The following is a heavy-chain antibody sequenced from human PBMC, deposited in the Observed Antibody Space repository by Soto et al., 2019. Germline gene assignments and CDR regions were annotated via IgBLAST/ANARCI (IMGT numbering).Heavy chain of an antibody. V-gene: IGHV1-69*04. D-gene: IGHD2-2*01. Sequence: SVKVSCKASGGTFSSYTISWVRQAPGQGLEWMGRIIPILGIANYAQKFQGRVTITADKSTSTAYMELSSLRSEDTAVYYCARDGLKREAIVVVPAAILGDNWFDPWGQGTLVTVSS. CDR3: ARDGLKREAIVVVPAAILGDNWFDP. CDR1: GGTFSSYT. J-gene: IGHJ5*02. CDR2: IIPILGIA.